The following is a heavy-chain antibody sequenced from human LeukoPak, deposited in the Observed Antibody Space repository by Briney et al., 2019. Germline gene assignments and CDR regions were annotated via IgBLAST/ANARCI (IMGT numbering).Heavy chain of an antibody. CDR3: ARGPRYDILTGYGSQNPYYFDY. Sequence: GGSLRLSCAASGFTVSSNYMSWVRQAPGKGLEWVSVIYSGGSTYYADSVKGRFTISRDNSKNTLYLQMNSLRAEDTAVYYCARGPRYDILTGYGSQNPYYFDYWGQGTLVTVSS. CDR2: IYSGGST. J-gene: IGHJ4*02. V-gene: IGHV3-53*01. D-gene: IGHD3-9*01. CDR1: GFTVSSNY.